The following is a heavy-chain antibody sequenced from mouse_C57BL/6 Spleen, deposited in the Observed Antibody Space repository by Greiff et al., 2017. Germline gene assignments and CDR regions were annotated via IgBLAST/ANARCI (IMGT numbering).Heavy chain of an antibody. Sequence: QVQLQQSGAELARPGASVKLSCKASGYTFTSYGISWVKQRTGQGLEWIGEIYPRSGNTYYNEKFKGKATLTADKSSSTAYMELRSLTSEDSAVYFCARYDYDFFFAYWGQGTLVTVSA. V-gene: IGHV1-81*01. CDR3: ARYDYDFFFAY. J-gene: IGHJ3*01. D-gene: IGHD2-4*01. CDR2: IYPRSGNT. CDR1: GYTFTSYG.